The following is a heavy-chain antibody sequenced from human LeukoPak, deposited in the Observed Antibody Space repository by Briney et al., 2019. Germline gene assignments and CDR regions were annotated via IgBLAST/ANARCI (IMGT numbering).Heavy chain of an antibody. J-gene: IGHJ6*04. D-gene: IGHD3-9*01. V-gene: IGHV3-23*01. CDR2: ISGSGGST. CDR1: GFTFSSYA. Sequence: PGRSLRLSCAASGFTFSSYAMHWVRQAPGKGLEWVPAISGSGGSTYYADSVKGRFTISRDNSKNTLYLQMNSLRAEDTAVYYCAKDAILYDILTGYYPYYYYGMDVWGKGTTVTVSS. CDR3: AKDAILYDILTGYYPYYYYGMDV.